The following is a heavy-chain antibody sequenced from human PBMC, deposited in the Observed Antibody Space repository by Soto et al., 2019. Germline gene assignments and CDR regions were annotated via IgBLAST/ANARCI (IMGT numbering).Heavy chain of an antibody. CDR1: GFTLSTYV. J-gene: IGHJ1*01. V-gene: IGHV3-30-3*01. CDR2: TPSVGNNP. D-gene: IGHD3-22*01. Sequence: QVQLVESGGGVVQPGRSLRLSCVVSGFTLSTYVMQWVRQAPGKGLEWVGYTPSVGNNPHYADSVKGRFTISRDNSKNTVYLEMDSLRPEDTAVYYCAREDPSSGYAGTFHPWGQGTLVTVSS. CDR3: AREDPSSGYAGTFHP.